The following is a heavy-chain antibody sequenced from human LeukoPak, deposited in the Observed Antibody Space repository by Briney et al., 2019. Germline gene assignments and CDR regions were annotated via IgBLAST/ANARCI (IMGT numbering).Heavy chain of an antibody. J-gene: IGHJ6*03. CDR1: GGSVSSGSYY. CDR2: IYYSGST. V-gene: IGHV4-61*01. Sequence: SETLSLTCTVSGGSVSSGSYYWSWLRQPPGKGLEWIGYIYYSGSTNYNPSLKSRVTISVDTSKNQFSLKLSSVTAADTAVYYCARGPPYYDFWSGYYTDYYYYMDVWGKGTTVTVSS. CDR3: ARGPPYYDFWSGYYTDYYYYMDV. D-gene: IGHD3-3*01.